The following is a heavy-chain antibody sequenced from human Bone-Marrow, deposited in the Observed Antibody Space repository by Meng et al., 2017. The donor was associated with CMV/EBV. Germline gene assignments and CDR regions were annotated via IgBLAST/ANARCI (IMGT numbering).Heavy chain of an antibody. CDR1: GFIFSGFW. D-gene: IGHD6-13*01. V-gene: IGHV3-7*01. CDR3: ARVGSSSWSLAIDY. Sequence: LSLTCAASGFIFSGFWMSWVRQAPGRGLEWVANINQDETEKYYVDSVKGRFTISRDNAKNSLYLQMNSLRAEDTAVYYCARVGSSSWSLAIDYWGQGTLVTVSS. J-gene: IGHJ4*02. CDR2: INQDETEK.